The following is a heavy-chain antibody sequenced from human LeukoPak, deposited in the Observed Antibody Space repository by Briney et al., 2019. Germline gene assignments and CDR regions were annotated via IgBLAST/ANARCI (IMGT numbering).Heavy chain of an antibody. D-gene: IGHD5-18*01. V-gene: IGHV3-23*01. J-gene: IGHJ4*02. CDR1: GFTFRNYA. CDR3: AKGNTATAWY. CDR2: ISGSGGST. Sequence: GGSLRLSCAASGFTFRNYAMSWVRQAPGKGLEWVSVISGSGGSTYYADSVKGRCTISRDNSKNTLYLQINSLRAEDTAVYYCAKGNTATAWYWGQGTLVTVSS.